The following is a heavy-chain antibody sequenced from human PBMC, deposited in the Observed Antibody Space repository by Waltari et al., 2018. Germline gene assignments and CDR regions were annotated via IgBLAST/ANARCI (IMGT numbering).Heavy chain of an antibody. CDR1: GFTFSSYT. CDR2: MSGRGLI. D-gene: IGHD6-19*01. V-gene: IGHV3-23*01. CDR3: TRDLYGSGGDYFDP. Sequence: QMLESGGGFIQSGGSLRLSCAASGFTFSSYTVNWVRQAPGVGLEWVALMSGRGLIHYGDSVKGRVIISRDTTKNTVYLEMYRLRAEDTAVYYCTRDLYGSGGDYFDPWGQGTLVTVSS. J-gene: IGHJ4*02.